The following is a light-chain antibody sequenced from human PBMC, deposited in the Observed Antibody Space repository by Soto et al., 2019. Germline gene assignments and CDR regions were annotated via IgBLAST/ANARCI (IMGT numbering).Light chain of an antibody. CDR1: SSNIGAGYD. Sequence: QSVLTQPPSVSGAPGQSVTISCTGSSSNIGAGYDVHWYQQLPGTAPKLLIYGNSNRPSVVPDRFSGSKSGTSASLAITGLQAEDEADYYCQSYDSSLSGWVFGGGTKLTVL. CDR2: GNS. CDR3: QSYDSSLSGWV. J-gene: IGLJ3*02. V-gene: IGLV1-40*01.